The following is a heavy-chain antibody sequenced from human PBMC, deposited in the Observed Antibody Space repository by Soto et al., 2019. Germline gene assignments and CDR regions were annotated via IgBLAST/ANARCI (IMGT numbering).Heavy chain of an antibody. Sequence: SETLSLTCTVSGGSISSYYWSWIRQPPGKGLEWIGYIYYSGSTNYNPSLKSRVTISVDTSKNQFSLKLSSVTAADTAVYYCARADITMVRGVVGLNAFDIWGQGTMVT. CDR2: IYYSGST. D-gene: IGHD3-10*01. CDR3: ARADITMVRGVVGLNAFDI. J-gene: IGHJ3*02. CDR1: GGSISSYY. V-gene: IGHV4-59*01.